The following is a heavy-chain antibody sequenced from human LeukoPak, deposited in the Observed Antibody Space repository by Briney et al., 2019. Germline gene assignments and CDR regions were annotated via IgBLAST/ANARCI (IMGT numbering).Heavy chain of an antibody. V-gene: IGHV3-23*01. CDR2: IYGSGRT. CDR1: GFTFSSYA. J-gene: IGHJ6*02. CDR3: ARVLGPAYYYTMDV. Sequence: GGSLRLSCAASGFTFSSYAMSWVRQAPGKGLEWVSTIYGSGRTYYADSVKGRFTISRDNSNNTFYVQMNSLRVEDTAVYFCARVLGPAYYYTMDVWGQGTTVTVSS.